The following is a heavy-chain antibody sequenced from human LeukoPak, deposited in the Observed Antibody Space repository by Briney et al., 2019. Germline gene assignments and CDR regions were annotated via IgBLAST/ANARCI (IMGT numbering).Heavy chain of an antibody. Sequence: GGSLRLSCAASGFTFSNYAILWVRQAPGKGLEWVSAISGSGGSTYYADSVKGRFTISRDNSKNTLYLQMNSLRAEDTAVYYCAKVRCSSTSCYTYYCYGMDVWGQGTTVTVSS. CDR2: ISGSGGST. CDR1: GFTFSNYA. CDR3: AKVRCSSTSCYTYYCYGMDV. D-gene: IGHD2-2*02. J-gene: IGHJ6*02. V-gene: IGHV3-23*01.